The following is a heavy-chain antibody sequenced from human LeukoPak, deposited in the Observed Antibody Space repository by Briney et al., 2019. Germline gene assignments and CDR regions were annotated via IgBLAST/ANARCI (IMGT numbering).Heavy chain of an antibody. CDR1: GFTFDDYA. J-gene: IGHJ4*02. CDR2: ISWNSGSI. D-gene: IGHD4-23*01. V-gene: IGHV3-9*01. Sequence: SLRLSCAASGFTFDDYAMHWVRQAPGKGLEWVSGISWNSGSIGYADSVKGRFTISRDNAKNSLYLQMNSLRAEDTALYYCAKWSYGGNSEHFDYWGQGTLVTVSS. CDR3: AKWSYGGNSEHFDY.